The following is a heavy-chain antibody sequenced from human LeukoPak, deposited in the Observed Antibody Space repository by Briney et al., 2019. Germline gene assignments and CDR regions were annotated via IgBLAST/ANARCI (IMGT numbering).Heavy chain of an antibody. D-gene: IGHD3-10*01. V-gene: IGHV3-23*01. CDR3: AKDRDVVLLWFGDSKPQYDY. J-gene: IGHJ4*02. Sequence: AGGSLRLSCAASGFTFGSYAMSWVRQAPGKGLEWVSAISGSGGSTYYADSVKGRFTISRDNSKNTLYLQMNSLRAEDTAVYYCAKDRDVVLLWFGDSKPQYDYWGQGTLVTVSS. CDR1: GFTFGSYA. CDR2: ISGSGGST.